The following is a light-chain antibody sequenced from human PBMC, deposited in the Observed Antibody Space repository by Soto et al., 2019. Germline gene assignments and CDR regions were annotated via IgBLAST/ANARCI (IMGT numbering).Light chain of an antibody. Sequence: INQSPATLSASVGHRVNITSRASQGISSWLAWYQPKPGKAPKVLIFDASSLESGVPSRFSGSGSATEFTLTISSLQPDDFATYYCQQYSTYPWTFGQGTKVDIK. J-gene: IGKJ1*01. V-gene: IGKV1-5*01. CDR1: QGISSW. CDR3: QQYSTYPWT. CDR2: DAS.